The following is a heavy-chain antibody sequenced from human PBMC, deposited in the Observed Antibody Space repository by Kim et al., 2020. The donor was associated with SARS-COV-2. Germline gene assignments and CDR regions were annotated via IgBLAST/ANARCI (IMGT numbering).Heavy chain of an antibody. D-gene: IGHD3-10*01. CDR1: GFTFSSYA. CDR3: ARDDITMVRGAKTDYYYYGMDV. V-gene: IGHV3-30*04. Sequence: GGSLRLSCAASGFTFSSYAMHWVRQAPGKGLEWVAVISYDGSNKYYADSVKGRFTISRDNSKNTLYLQMNSLRAEDTAVYYCARDDITMVRGAKTDYYYYGMDVWGQGTTVTVSS. J-gene: IGHJ6*02. CDR2: ISYDGSNK.